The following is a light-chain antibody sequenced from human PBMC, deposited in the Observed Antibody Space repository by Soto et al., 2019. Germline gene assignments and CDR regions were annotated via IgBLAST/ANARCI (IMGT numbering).Light chain of an antibody. CDR3: CSYAGSSTPNWV. V-gene: IGLV2-23*02. CDR1: SSDVGSYNL. Sequence: QSALTQPASVSGSPGQSITISCTGTSSDVGSYNLVSWYLQHPGKAPKLMIYEVSKRPSGVSNRFSGSKSGNTASLTISGLQAEDEADYYCCSYAGSSTPNWVFGGGTKLTVL. CDR2: EVS. J-gene: IGLJ3*02.